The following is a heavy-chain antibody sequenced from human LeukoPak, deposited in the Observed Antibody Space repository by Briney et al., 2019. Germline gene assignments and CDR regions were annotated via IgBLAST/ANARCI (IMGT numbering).Heavy chain of an antibody. CDR3: AHWSLVEKPYYFDY. CDR2: IYWDDDK. CDR1: GFSLSTSKMG. D-gene: IGHD2-8*02. J-gene: IGHJ4*02. V-gene: IGHV2-5*02. Sequence: SGPTLVNPTQTLTLTCTFSGFSLSTSKMGVGWIRQPPGKALERLALIYWDDDKRYSPSLKSRLTITKDTSKNQVVLTMTNMDPVDTATYYCAHWSLVEKPYYFDYWGQGTLVTVSS.